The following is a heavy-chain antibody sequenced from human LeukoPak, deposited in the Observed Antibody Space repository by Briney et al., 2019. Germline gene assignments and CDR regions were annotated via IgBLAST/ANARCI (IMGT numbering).Heavy chain of an antibody. CDR1: GSSFTSYW. V-gene: IGHV5-51*01. Sequence: RGASLKISCKGSGSSFTSYWIGWVRQMPGKGLDWMGIIYPGDSETRYSPSFQGQVTMSADKSISTAYLQWSSLKASDTAMYYCARLITIFGVVKGPFDIWGQGTMVTVSS. CDR3: ARLITIFGVVKGPFDI. J-gene: IGHJ3*02. D-gene: IGHD3-3*01. CDR2: IYPGDSET.